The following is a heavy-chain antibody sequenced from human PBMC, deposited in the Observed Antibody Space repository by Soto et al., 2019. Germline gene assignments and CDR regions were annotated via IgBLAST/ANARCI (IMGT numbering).Heavy chain of an antibody. D-gene: IGHD1-26*01. J-gene: IGHJ4*02. CDR3: TRGSGGGFDD. CDR1: GGTFSTYI. Sequence: QVQLVQSGAEVKKPGCSVKVSCKASGGTFSTYIINWVRQAPGQGLEWMGRIIPVHGLANYAQKFQGRVTITADKSTSTAYMDLSSMRYEDTAMYYCTRGSGGGFDDWGQGTLVTVSS. V-gene: IGHV1-69*02. CDR2: IIPVHGLA.